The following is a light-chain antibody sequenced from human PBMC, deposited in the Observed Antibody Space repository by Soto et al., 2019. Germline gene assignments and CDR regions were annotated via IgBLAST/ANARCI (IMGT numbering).Light chain of an antibody. CDR1: ESIRTW. CDR2: DAS. J-gene: IGKJ1*01. Sequence: DIQMTQSPTTLSASIGDRVTITCRASESIRTWLAWYQHKPGKAPKFLIYDASTLESGVPSRFSGSGSGTEFTLTISSLLPDDFATYYCQQYNNYPRTFGQGTKVEIK. CDR3: QQYNNYPRT. V-gene: IGKV1-5*01.